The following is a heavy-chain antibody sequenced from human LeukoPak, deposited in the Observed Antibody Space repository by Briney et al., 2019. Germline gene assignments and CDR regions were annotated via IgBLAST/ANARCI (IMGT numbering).Heavy chain of an antibody. CDR1: GGSFSGYY. J-gene: IGHJ6*03. CDR3: ARGRRGYSYGIYYYYYMDV. Sequence: PSETLSLTCAVYGGSFSGYYWSWIRQPPGKGLEWIGEINHSGSTNYNPSLKSRVTISVDTSKNQFSLKLSSVTAADTAVYYCARGRRGYSYGIYYYYYMDVWGKGTTVTVPS. V-gene: IGHV4-34*01. CDR2: INHSGST. D-gene: IGHD5-18*01.